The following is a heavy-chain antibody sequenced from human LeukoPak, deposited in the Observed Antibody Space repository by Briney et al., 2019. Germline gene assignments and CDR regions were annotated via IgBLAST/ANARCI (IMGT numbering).Heavy chain of an antibody. V-gene: IGHV3-21*01. CDR2: ISSSSSYR. J-gene: IGHJ5*02. CDR3: ARVRITGNSKGEYNWFDP. Sequence: GGSLRLSCAASGFTFSSYSMNWVRQAPGKGLEWVSSISSSSSYRYYADSVKGRFTISRDNAKNSLYLQMNSLRAEDTAVYYCARVRITGNSKGEYNWFDPWGQGTLVTVSS. CDR1: GFTFSSYS. D-gene: IGHD1-20*01.